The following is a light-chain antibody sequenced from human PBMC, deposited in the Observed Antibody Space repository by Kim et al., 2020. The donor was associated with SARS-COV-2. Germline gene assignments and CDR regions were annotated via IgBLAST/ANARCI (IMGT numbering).Light chain of an antibody. CDR2: DAS. J-gene: IGKJ2*01. CDR3: QQRSNWPT. CDR1: QSVSSY. Sequence: PGERATLSCRASQSVSSYLAWYQQKPGQAPRLLIYDASNRATGIPARFSGSGSGTDFTLTISSLEPEDFAVYYCQQRSNWPTFGQGTKLEIK. V-gene: IGKV3-11*01.